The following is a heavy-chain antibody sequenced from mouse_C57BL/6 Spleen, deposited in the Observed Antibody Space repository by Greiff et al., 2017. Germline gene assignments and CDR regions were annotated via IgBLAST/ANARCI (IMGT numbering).Heavy chain of an antibody. Sequence: QVQLQQSGAELVRPGASVTLSCKASGYTFTDYEMHWVKQTPVHGLEWIGAIDPETGGTAYNQKFKGKAILAADKSSSTAYMELRSLTSEDSAVDYCTRGYSNYEAWFAYWGQGTLVTVSA. J-gene: IGHJ3*01. CDR1: GYTFTDYE. V-gene: IGHV1-15*01. CDR2: IDPETGGT. D-gene: IGHD2-5*01. CDR3: TRGYSNYEAWFAY.